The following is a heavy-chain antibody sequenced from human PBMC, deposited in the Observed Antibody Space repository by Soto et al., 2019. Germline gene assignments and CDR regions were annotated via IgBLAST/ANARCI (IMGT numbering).Heavy chain of an antibody. V-gene: IGHV3-30*18. Sequence: QVQLVESGGGVVQPGRSLRLSCAASGFTFSSYGMHWVRQAPGKGLEWVAVISYDGSKKYYADSVKGRFTISRDNSKNTLYLQMNSLRAEDTAVFHCAKAVPQVTGTTWGMDVWGQGTTVTVSS. D-gene: IGHD1-7*01. CDR1: GFTFSSYG. CDR3: AKAVPQVTGTTWGMDV. CDR2: ISYDGSKK. J-gene: IGHJ6*02.